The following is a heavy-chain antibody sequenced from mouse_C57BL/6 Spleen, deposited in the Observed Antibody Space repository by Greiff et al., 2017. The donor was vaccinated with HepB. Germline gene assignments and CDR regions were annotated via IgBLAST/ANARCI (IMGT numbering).Heavy chain of an antibody. Sequence: QVQLQQSGAELVRPGASVTLSCKASGYTFTDYEMHWVKQTPVHGLEWIGAIDPETGGTAYNQKFKGKAILTADKSSSTAYMELRSLTSEDSAVYYCTRGRNWDGYWGQDTTLTVSS. CDR3: TRGRNWDGY. J-gene: IGHJ2*01. CDR1: GYTFTDYE. CDR2: IDPETGGT. D-gene: IGHD4-1*01. V-gene: IGHV1-15*01.